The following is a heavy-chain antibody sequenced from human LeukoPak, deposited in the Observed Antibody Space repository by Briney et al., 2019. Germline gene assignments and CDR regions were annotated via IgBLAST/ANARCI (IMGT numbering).Heavy chain of an antibody. CDR3: GEGQQLVETFDY. J-gene: IGHJ4*02. CDR1: GFTFSSYA. V-gene: IGHV3-30-3*01. CDR2: ISYDGSNK. D-gene: IGHD6-13*01. Sequence: GRSLRLSCAASGFTFSSYAMHWVRQAPGKGLEWVAVISYDGSNKYYADSVKGRFTISRDNSKNTLYLQMNSLGAEDTAVYYCGEGQQLVETFDYWGQGTLVTVPS.